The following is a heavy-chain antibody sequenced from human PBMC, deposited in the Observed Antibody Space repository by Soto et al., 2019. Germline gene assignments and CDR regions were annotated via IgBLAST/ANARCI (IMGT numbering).Heavy chain of an antibody. J-gene: IGHJ2*01. D-gene: IGHD3-22*01. CDR3: ARDGTFYDSCGFLLYWYFDL. CDR2: ISSSGSTI. V-gene: IGHV3-11*01. Sequence: HVQLVESGGGLVKPGGSLRLSCVASGFTFSDYYMSWIRQAPGKGLEWVSYISSSGSTIYYADSVKGRFTISRDNAKNSLYLLMNRLRAEDTAVYFSARDGTFYDSCGFLLYWYFDLWGRGTLVTVSS. CDR1: GFTFSDYY.